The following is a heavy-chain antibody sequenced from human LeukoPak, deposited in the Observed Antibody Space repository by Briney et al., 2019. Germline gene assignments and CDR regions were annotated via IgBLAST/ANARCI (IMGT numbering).Heavy chain of an antibody. Sequence: ASVKVSCKASGYTFTSYGISWVRQAPGQGLEWMGWISAYNGNTNYAQKLQGRVTMTTDTSTSTAYMELRSLRSDDTAVYYCARDLLIRGVTPLEYWGQGTLVTVSS. CDR3: ARDLLIRGVTPLEY. V-gene: IGHV1-18*01. CDR2: ISAYNGNT. J-gene: IGHJ4*02. D-gene: IGHD3-10*01. CDR1: GYTFTSYG.